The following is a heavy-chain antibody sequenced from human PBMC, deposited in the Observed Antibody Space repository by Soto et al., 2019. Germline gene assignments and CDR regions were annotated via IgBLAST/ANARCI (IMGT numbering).Heavy chain of an antibody. J-gene: IGHJ6*02. CDR2: IYYSGTT. V-gene: IGHV4-28*03. D-gene: IGHD2-2*01. CDR3: ARDGSLGPAAMSGMDV. CDR1: GYSISSSNW. Sequence: SETLSLTCAVSGYSISSSNWWGWIRQPPGKGLEWIGYIYYSGTTYYNPSLKSRVTMSVDTSKNQFSLKLTSVTAVDTAVYYCARDGSLGPAAMSGMDVWGQGTTVTVSS.